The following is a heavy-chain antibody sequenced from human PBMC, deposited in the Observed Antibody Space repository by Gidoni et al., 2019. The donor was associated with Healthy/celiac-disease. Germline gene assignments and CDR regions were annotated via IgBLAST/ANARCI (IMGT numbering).Heavy chain of an antibody. CDR1: GFTFSSHS. CDR2: ISSSSSYI. V-gene: IGHV3-21*01. J-gene: IGHJ5*02. D-gene: IGHD3-3*01. CDR3: ARSKHHKGGYYSEGWFDP. Sequence: EVQLVEPGGGLVKPGGSLRLSCAASGFTFSSHSMNWVRQAPGKGLEWVSSISSSSSYIYYADSVKGRFTISRDNAKNSLYLQMKSLRAEDTAVYCCARSKHHKGGYYSEGWFDPWGRGTLVTVSS.